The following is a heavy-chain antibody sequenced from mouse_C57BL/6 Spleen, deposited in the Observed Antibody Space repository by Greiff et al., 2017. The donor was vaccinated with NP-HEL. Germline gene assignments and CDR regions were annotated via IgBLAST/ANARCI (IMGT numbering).Heavy chain of an antibody. V-gene: IGHV8-12*01. J-gene: IGHJ2*01. CDR3: ARDYDYDVFDY. D-gene: IGHD2-4*01. Sequence: QVTLKESGPGILQSSQTLSLTCSFSGFSLSTSGMGVSWIRQPSGKGLEWLAHIYWDDDKRYNPSLKSRLTISKDTSRNQVFLKITSVDTADTATYYCARDYDYDVFDYWGQGTTLTVSS. CDR1: GFSLSTSGMG. CDR2: IYWDDDK.